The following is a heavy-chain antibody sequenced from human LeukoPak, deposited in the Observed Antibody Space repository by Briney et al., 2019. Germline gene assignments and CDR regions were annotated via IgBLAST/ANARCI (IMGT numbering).Heavy chain of an antibody. CDR3: AKSRSSSALGY. CDR1: GFPHSRYA. Sequence: LSGGPLRLSCGASGFPHSRYAMSGVRDSPGKGVVCVSDISGSDDSTYYADSVKGRFTISRDNSKNTLYLQMNSLRAEDTAVYYCAKSRSSSALGYWGQGTLVTVSS. J-gene: IGHJ4*02. V-gene: IGHV3-23*01. CDR2: ISGSDDST. D-gene: IGHD2-2*01.